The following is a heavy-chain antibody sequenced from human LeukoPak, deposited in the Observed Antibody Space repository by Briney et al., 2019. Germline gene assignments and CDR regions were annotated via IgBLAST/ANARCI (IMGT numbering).Heavy chain of an antibody. CDR3: ARESMTVTDY. V-gene: IGHV3-21*01. CDR2: ISSSSSYI. CDR1: GFTFSSYS. Sequence: GGSLRLSCAASGFTFSSYSMNWVRQAPGKELEWVSSISSSSSYIYYADSVKGRFTISRDDAKNSLYLQMNSLRAEDTAVYYCARESMTVTDYWGQGTLVTVSS. D-gene: IGHD4-17*01. J-gene: IGHJ4*02.